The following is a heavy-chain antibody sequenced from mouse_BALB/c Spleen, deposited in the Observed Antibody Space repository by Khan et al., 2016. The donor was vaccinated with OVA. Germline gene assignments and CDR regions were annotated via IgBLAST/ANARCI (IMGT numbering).Heavy chain of an antibody. CDR3: ARSTMSTTEFAY. CDR1: AYNFTSYW. Sequence: QVQLQQPGAELVKPGASVKLSCKASAYNFTSYWMHWLKQRPGQGLEWIGRINPSNGRTNYNEKFKSKATLTADKSSNTAYMQLSSLTSEDSAVYYYARSTMSTTEFAYWGQGTMVTVSA. CDR2: INPSNGRT. D-gene: IGHD2-4*01. V-gene: IGHV1S81*02. J-gene: IGHJ3*01.